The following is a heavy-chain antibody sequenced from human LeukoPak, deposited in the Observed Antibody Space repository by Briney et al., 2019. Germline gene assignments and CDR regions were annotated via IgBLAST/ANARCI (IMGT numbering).Heavy chain of an antibody. Sequence: GESLKISCKGSGYSFTSYWIGWVRQMPGKGLEWMGIIYPGDSDTRYSPSFQGQVTISADKSISTAYLQWSSLKASDTAMYYCARVQFTFYNWHEGWLDPWGQGTLVTVSS. J-gene: IGHJ5*02. D-gene: IGHD1-20*01. V-gene: IGHV5-51*01. CDR2: IYPGDSDT. CDR1: GYSFTSYW. CDR3: ARVQFTFYNWHEGWLDP.